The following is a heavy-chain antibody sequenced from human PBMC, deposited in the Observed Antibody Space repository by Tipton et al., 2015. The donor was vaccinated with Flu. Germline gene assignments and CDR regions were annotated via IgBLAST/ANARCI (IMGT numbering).Heavy chain of an antibody. CDR1: GYTFTDYY. Sequence: QLVQSGAEVKKPGASVKVSCKASGYTFTDYYMHWVRQVPGQGLEWMGRMNPQTGGTTYAHKFQGRVTMTRDTSINTAYLELSRLKSDDTAIYLCAGDSLGTYAFDFWGQGTMVTVSS. V-gene: IGHV1-2*06. CDR3: AGDSLGTYAFDF. CDR2: MNPQTGGT. J-gene: IGHJ3*01. D-gene: IGHD7-27*01.